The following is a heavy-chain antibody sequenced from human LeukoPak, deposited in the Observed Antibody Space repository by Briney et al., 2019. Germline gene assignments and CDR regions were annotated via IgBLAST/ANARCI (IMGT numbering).Heavy chain of an antibody. V-gene: IGHV3-20*04. Sequence: GGSLRLSCAASGFTFDDFGMSWVRQVPGKGLEWVAGINWSGDSIHYADSVKGRFTISRDNSKNTLYLRMYSLRAEDTAVYYCARGKSAAARWYNWFDPWGQGTLVTVSS. D-gene: IGHD6-6*01. CDR3: ARGKSAAARWYNWFDP. CDR2: INWSGDSI. CDR1: GFTFDDFG. J-gene: IGHJ5*02.